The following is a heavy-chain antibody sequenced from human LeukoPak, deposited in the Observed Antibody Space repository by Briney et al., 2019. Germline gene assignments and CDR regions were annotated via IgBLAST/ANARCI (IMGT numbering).Heavy chain of an antibody. CDR2: ISISGDGT. CDR1: RFPFGIHD. J-gene: IGHJ4*02. Sequence: GGSLRLSCEVSRFPFGIHDMSWVRQAPGRGLEWVSGISISGDGTYYADSVQGRFTISRDNSKNTVFLHMDSLRVDDTAVYYCANEEVPNDYWGQGTLVTVSS. D-gene: IGHD4/OR15-4a*01. CDR3: ANEEVPNDY. V-gene: IGHV3-23*01.